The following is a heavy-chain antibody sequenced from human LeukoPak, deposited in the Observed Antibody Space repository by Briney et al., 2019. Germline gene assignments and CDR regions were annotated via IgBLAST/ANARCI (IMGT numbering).Heavy chain of an antibody. Sequence: GGSLRLSCEVSGFTFSVYSMNWVCQAPGKGLQWVASISSDGVYTYYADSVKGRFTISRDNAKDSLYLQMVTPRAEDTADYYCARDILGGVGNWFDPWGQGTLVTVSS. CDR1: GFTFSVYS. J-gene: IGHJ5*02. D-gene: IGHD3-3*02. V-gene: IGHV3-21*01. CDR3: ARDILGGVGNWFDP. CDR2: ISSDGVYT.